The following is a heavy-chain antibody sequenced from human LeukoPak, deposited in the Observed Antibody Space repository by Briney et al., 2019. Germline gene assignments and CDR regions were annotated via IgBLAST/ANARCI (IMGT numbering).Heavy chain of an antibody. Sequence: ASVKVSCKASGYTFTSYAMHWVRQAPGQRLEWMGWINAGNGNTKYSQKFQGRVTMTRDTSTSTVYMELSSLRSEDTAVYYCARWDADTGDYYYGMDVWGQGTTVTVSS. CDR1: GYTFTSYA. CDR2: INAGNGNT. V-gene: IGHV1-3*01. J-gene: IGHJ6*02. D-gene: IGHD1-26*01. CDR3: ARWDADTGDYYYGMDV.